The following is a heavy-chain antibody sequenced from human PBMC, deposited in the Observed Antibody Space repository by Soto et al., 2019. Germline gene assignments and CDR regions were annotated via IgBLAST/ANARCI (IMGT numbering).Heavy chain of an antibody. D-gene: IGHD1-1*01. Sequence: GSLRLSCAAFGLTISGKKYVAWVRQAPGKGLEWVSALYDVDGSFYADSVKGRFTTSSDSSKTTVYLQMNDLRPDDTAVYYYATWHEREHAYDVRGQGTTVTVSS. CDR2: LYDVDGS. CDR1: GLTISGKKY. J-gene: IGHJ3*01. CDR3: ATWHEREHAYDV. V-gene: IGHV3-53*01.